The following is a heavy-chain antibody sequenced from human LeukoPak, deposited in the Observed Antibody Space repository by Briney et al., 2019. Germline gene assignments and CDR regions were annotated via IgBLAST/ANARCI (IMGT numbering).Heavy chain of an antibody. Sequence: SETLSLTCTVSGGSISSHYWTWIRQPPGKGLEWIGYIYYRGSTNYNPSLKSRVTISVDTSKNQLSLKLRSVTAADTAVYYCARQDSGTYLNPLDIWGQGTVVTVSS. D-gene: IGHD1-26*01. V-gene: IGHV4-59*08. CDR1: GGSISSHY. CDR3: ARQDSGTYLNPLDI. J-gene: IGHJ3*02. CDR2: IYYRGST.